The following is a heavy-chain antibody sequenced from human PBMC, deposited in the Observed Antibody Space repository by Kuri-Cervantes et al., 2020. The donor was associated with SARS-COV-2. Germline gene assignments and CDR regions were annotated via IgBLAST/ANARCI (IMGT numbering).Heavy chain of an antibody. CDR3: AREGTIVVGGLDS. CDR2: INPNSGGT. CDR1: GYTFTGYY. Sequence: ASVKVSCKASGYTFTGYYMHWVRQAPGQGLEWMGWINPNSGGTNYAQKFQGRVILTRNTSTTTAYMELRGLKSEDTAVYYCAREGTIVVGGLDSWGQGTLVTVSS. D-gene: IGHD2-21*01. J-gene: IGHJ4*02. V-gene: IGHV1-2*02.